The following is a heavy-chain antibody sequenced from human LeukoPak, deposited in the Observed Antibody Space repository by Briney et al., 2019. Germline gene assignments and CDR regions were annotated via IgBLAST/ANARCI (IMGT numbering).Heavy chain of an antibody. J-gene: IGHJ4*02. Sequence: GGSLRLSCAASGFTFSDYYMNWIRQAPGKGLEWVSYISSSGSTIYYADSVKGRFTISRDNAKNSLYLQMNSLRGEDTAVYYCARLGVDYSSDYWGQGTLVTVSS. CDR3: ARLGVDYSSDY. CDR2: ISSSGSTI. D-gene: IGHD4-11*01. CDR1: GFTFSDYY. V-gene: IGHV3-11*01.